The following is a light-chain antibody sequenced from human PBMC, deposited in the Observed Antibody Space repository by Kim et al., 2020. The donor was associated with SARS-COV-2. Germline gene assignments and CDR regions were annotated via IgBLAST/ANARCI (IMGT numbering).Light chain of an antibody. CDR1: SLRKYY. CDR3: NSRDSSGNHLV. J-gene: IGLJ3*02. V-gene: IGLV3-19*01. CDR2: GKN. Sequence: ALGRTVRITCQGDSLRKYYASWYQQKPGQAPVLVIYGKNNRPSGIPDRFSGSTSGNTASLTITGAQAEDEADYYCNSRDSSGNHLVFGGGAELTVL.